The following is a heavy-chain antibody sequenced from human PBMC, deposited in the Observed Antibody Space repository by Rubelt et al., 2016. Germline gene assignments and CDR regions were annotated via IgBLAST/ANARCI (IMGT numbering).Heavy chain of an antibody. J-gene: IGHJ4*02. CDR2: INPNSGGT. Sequence: QVQLVQPGAEVKKPGASVKVSCKASGYTFTGYYMHWVRQAPGQGLEWMGWINPNSGGTNYAQKVQGRVTMTRDTSINTAYMELSRLGSDDTAVYYCARFAIGGHSSGYLFDYWGQGTLVTVSS. V-gene: IGHV1-2*02. CDR3: ARFAIGGHSSGYLFDY. CDR1: GYTFTGYY. D-gene: IGHD3-22*01.